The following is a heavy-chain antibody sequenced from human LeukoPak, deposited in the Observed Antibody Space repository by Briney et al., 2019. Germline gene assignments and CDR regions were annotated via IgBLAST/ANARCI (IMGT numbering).Heavy chain of an antibody. J-gene: IGHJ4*02. V-gene: IGHV4-34*01. CDR3: ARGPFDGSGSYYKSRNFDY. Sequence: SETLSLTCAVYGGSFSGYYWSWIRQPPGKGLEWIGEINHSGSTNYNPSLKSRVTISVDTSKNQFSLKLSSVTAADTAVYYCARGPFDGSGSYYKSRNFDYWGQGTLVTVSS. CDR2: INHSGST. CDR1: GGSFSGYY. D-gene: IGHD3-10*01.